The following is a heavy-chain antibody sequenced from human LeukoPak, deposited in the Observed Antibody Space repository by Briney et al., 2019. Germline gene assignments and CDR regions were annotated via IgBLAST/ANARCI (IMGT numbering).Heavy chain of an antibody. CDR3: ARDGRWLQLNAFDI. V-gene: IGHV1-2*02. CDR1: GCTFTGYY. D-gene: IGHD5-24*01. CDR2: INPNSGGT. Sequence: GASVKVSCKASGCTFTGYYMHWVRQAPGQGLEWMGWINPNSGGTNYAQKFQGRVTMTRDTSISTAYMELSRLRSDDTAVYYCARDGRWLQLNAFDIWGQGTMVTVSS. J-gene: IGHJ3*02.